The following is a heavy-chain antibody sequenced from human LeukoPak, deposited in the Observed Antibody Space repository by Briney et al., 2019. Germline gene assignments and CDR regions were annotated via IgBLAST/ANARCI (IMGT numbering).Heavy chain of an antibody. CDR2: ISYDGSNK. Sequence: QPGRSLRLSCAASGFTFSSYAMHWVRQAPGKGLEWVAVISYDGSNKYYADSVKGRFTISRDNSKNTLYLQMNSLRAEGTAVYYCAGTKLGRSYGMDVWGQGTTVTVSS. D-gene: IGHD2-2*01. CDR3: AGTKLGRSYGMDV. CDR1: GFTFSSYA. J-gene: IGHJ6*02. V-gene: IGHV3-30-3*01.